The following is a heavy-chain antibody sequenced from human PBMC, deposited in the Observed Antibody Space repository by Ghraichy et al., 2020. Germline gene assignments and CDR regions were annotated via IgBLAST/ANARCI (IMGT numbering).Heavy chain of an antibody. CDR3: AKSGSNYPITLDY. V-gene: IGHV3-23*01. Sequence: GGSLRLSCAVSGFTFSSYAMSWVRQAPGKGLEWVSAISGSGGSTYYADSVKGRFTISRDNSKNTLYLQMNSLRAEDTAVYYCAKSGSNYPITLDYWGQGTLVTVSS. J-gene: IGHJ4*02. D-gene: IGHD4-11*01. CDR1: GFTFSSYA. CDR2: ISGSGGST.